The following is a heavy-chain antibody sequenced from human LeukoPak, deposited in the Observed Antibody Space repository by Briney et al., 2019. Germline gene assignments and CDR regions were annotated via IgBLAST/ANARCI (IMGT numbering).Heavy chain of an antibody. CDR3: ARAYSSSWYVGNWFDP. CDR1: GYTFTSYD. J-gene: IGHJ5*02. CDR2: MNPNSGNT. V-gene: IGHV1-8*01. Sequence: ASVKVSCKASGYTFTSYDINWVRQATGQGLEWMGWMNPNSGNTGHAQKFQGRVTMTRNTSISTAYMELSSLRSEDTAVYYCARAYSSSWYVGNWFDPWGQGTLVTVSS. D-gene: IGHD6-13*01.